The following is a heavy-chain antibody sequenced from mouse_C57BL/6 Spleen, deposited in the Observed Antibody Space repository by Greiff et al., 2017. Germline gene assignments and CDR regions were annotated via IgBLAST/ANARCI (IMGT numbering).Heavy chain of an antibody. CDR2: IRLKSDNYAT. J-gene: IGHJ2*01. CDR1: GFTFSNYW. V-gene: IGHV6-3*01. Sequence: EVKLEESGGGLVQPGGSMKLSCVASGFTFSNYWMNWVRQSPEKGLEWVAQIRLKSDNYATHYAESVKRRFTISREDSTSIVYLQMNNLRAEDTGIYYCTWGYYFDYWGQGTTLTVSA. CDR3: TWGYYFDY.